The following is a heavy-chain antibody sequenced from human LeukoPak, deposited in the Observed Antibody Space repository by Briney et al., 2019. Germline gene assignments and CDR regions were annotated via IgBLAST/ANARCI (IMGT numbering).Heavy chain of an antibody. CDR3: ARDTQQLVLIYYYYYMDV. Sequence: GGSLRLSCAASGFTFSSYSMNWVRQAPGKGLEWVSSISSSSSYIYYADSVKGRFTISRDNAKNSLYLQMNSLRAEDTAVYYCARDTQQLVLIYYYYYMDVWGKGTTVTVSS. D-gene: IGHD6-13*01. CDR2: ISSSSSYI. J-gene: IGHJ6*03. CDR1: GFTFSSYS. V-gene: IGHV3-21*01.